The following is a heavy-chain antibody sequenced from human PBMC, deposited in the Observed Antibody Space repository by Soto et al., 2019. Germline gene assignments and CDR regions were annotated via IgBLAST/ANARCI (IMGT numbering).Heavy chain of an antibody. Sequence: SETLSLTCTVSGGSIDTYYWSWIRQPPGKGLEWVGYVFYSGSTNYNPSLESRVTVSVDTSKNQFSLRLRSVTAADTAVYYCARVGFSGWYGDFDYWGQGTLVTVS. J-gene: IGHJ4*02. CDR1: GGSIDTYY. CDR3: ARVGFSGWYGDFDY. D-gene: IGHD6-19*01. CDR2: VFYSGST. V-gene: IGHV4-59*08.